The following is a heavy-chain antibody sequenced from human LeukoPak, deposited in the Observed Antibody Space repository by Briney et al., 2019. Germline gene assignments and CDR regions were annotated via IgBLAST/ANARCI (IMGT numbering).Heavy chain of an antibody. CDR2: IKQDGSEK. Sequence: GGSLRLSCAASGFTFSSYWMSWVRQAPGKGLEWVANIKQDGSEKYYVDSVRGRFTISRDNSKNTLYVQMNSLRAEDTALYYCAKERNYYGSDALIDYWGRGTLVTVSS. CDR1: GFTFSSYW. J-gene: IGHJ4*02. V-gene: IGHV3-7*01. CDR3: AKERNYYGSDALIDY. D-gene: IGHD3-10*01.